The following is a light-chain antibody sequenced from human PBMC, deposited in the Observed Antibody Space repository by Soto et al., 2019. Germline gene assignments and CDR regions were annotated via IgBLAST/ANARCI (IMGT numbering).Light chain of an antibody. J-gene: IGKJ1*01. CDR2: CAS. CDR1: QSISSC. CDR3: HQYNSWPGT. Sequence: VMTQCPAPLSASPGYRATLSCRARQSISSCFAWYPQKPGQAPKLLIYCASKFATWIPTRFSGSGSGTEFTLTLSNLQSEDFANYYWHQYNSWPGTFGQGTKVDIK. V-gene: IGKV3-15*01.